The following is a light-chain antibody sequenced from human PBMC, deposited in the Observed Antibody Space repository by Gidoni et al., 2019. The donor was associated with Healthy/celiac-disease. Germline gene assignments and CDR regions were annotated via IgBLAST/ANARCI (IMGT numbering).Light chain of an antibody. CDR1: QDISNY. Sequence: DIQMTQSPSSLSASVGDRVTITCQASQDISNYLNWYQQKPGKAPKLLIYDASHLETGVPSRFSGSGSGTDFTFTISSLQPEDIATYYCQQYDNLPSIFXPXTKVDIK. CDR2: DAS. J-gene: IGKJ3*01. CDR3: QQYDNLPSI. V-gene: IGKV1-33*01.